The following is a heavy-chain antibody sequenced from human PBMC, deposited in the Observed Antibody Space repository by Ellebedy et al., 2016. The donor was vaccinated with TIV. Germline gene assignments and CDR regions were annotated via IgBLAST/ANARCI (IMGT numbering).Heavy chain of an antibody. CDR1: GFTFSSYD. Sequence: PGGSLRLSCAASGFTFSSYDMHWVRQVTGKGLEWVSSIGAAGDTDYSGSVKSRFTISRENGKNSLYLQMNSLKAEDTAMYYCARATAGLDVWGQGTTVSVSS. CDR2: IGAAGDT. V-gene: IGHV3-13*01. J-gene: IGHJ6*02. CDR3: ARATAGLDV.